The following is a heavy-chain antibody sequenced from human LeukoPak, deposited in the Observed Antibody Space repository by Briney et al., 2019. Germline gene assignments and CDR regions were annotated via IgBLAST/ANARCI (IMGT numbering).Heavy chain of an antibody. V-gene: IGHV3-48*03. CDR2: ISSSGSTI. J-gene: IGHJ6*04. CDR3: AELGITMIGGV. CDR1: GFTFSSYE. D-gene: IGHD3-10*02. Sequence: GGSLRLSCAASGFTFSSYEMNWVRQAPGKGLEWVSYISSSGSTIYYADSVKGRFTISKDNAKNSLYLQMNRLRAEDTAVYYCAELGITMIGGVWGKGTTVTISS.